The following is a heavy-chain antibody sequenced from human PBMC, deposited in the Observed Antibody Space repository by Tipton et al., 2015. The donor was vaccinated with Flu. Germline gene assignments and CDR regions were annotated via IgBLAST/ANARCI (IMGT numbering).Heavy chain of an antibody. Sequence: TLSLTCDVSGYSIGSGHFWGWIRQPPGKGLEWLGTVYHSGSTYYNLSLKSRVTISVDTSKNQFSLKLSSVTAADTAVYYCARLRRSEDYYDSSGPFSYCDYWGQGTLVTVSS. CDR1: GYSIGSGHF. D-gene: IGHD3-22*01. CDR2: VYHSGST. J-gene: IGHJ4*02. V-gene: IGHV4-38-2*01. CDR3: ARLRRSEDYYDSSGPFSYCDY.